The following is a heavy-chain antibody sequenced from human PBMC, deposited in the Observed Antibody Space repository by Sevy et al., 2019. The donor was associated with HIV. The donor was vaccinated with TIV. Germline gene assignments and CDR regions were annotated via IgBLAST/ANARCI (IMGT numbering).Heavy chain of an antibody. CDR1: GGSISSYY. Sequence: SETLSLTCTVSGGSISSYYWSWIRQPPGKGLEWIGCIYYSGSTNYNPSLKSRVTMSVDTSKNQFSLKLSSVTAADTAVYYCARDFSRSATYYFDYWGQGTLVTVSS. CDR2: IYYSGST. V-gene: IGHV4-59*01. CDR3: ARDFSRSATYYFDY. J-gene: IGHJ4*02.